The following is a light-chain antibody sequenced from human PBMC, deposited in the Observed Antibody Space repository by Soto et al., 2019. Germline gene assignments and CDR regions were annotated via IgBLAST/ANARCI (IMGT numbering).Light chain of an antibody. Sequence: DIQMNQSPSSLSASVGDRVTVTCRASRNIDTYLNWYQQKPGKAPKVLISAASSLQTGVPSRFSGSGSGTVLTLTICSLQPEDFATYYCHQSYSSPYTFGQGTNLEI. CDR3: HQSYSSPYT. V-gene: IGKV1-39*01. CDR1: RNIDTY. J-gene: IGKJ2*01. CDR2: AAS.